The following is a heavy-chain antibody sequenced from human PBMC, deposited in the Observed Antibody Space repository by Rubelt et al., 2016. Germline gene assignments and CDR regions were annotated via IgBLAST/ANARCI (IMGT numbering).Heavy chain of an antibody. J-gene: IGHJ6*02. CDR1: GGSFSGYY. D-gene: IGHD6-13*01. CDR3: ARGRRGSSSWLGRDYYGMDV. V-gene: IGHV4-34*01. CDR2: INHRGRT. Sequence: QVQLQQWGAGLLKPSETLSLTCAVYGGSFSGYYWSWIRQPPGKGLEWIGEINHRGRTNYKPSLKSRVTISVDTSKNQFSLKLSSVTAADTAVYYCARGRRGSSSWLGRDYYGMDVWGQGTTVTVSS.